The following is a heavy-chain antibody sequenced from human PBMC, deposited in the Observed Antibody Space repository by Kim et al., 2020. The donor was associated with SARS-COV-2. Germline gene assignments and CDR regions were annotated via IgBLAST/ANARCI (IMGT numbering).Heavy chain of an antibody. V-gene: IGHV3-48*02. CDR3: ARVRSGYYFDF. CDR1: GFTFSSYS. D-gene: IGHD3-3*01. CDR2: ITATGNTI. J-gene: IGHJ4*02. Sequence: GGSLRLSCAASGFTFSSYSMSWVRQAPAKGLEWLSHITATGNTIFYADSVRGRFTISRDNARNSLYLQMNSLRDEDTAVYYCARVRSGYYFDFWGQGTLVTVSS.